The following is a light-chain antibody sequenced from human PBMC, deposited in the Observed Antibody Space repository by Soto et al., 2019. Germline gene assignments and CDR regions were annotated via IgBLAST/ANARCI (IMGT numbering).Light chain of an antibody. CDR2: DVS. CDR1: VRDIGYYNY. V-gene: IGLV2-14*03. Sequence: QSALTQPASVSGSPGQSITISCTGTVRDIGYYNYVSWYQRHPGKAPKLMIYDVSVRPSGVSIRFSGSKSGNTASLTISGLPSDDEADYYCTSYTGSNTLLFGGGTKVTVL. J-gene: IGLJ2*01. CDR3: TSYTGSNTLL.